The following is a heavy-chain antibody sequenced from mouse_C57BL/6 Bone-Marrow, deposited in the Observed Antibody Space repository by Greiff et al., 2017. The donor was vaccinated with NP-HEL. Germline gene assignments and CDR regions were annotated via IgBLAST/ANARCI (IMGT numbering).Heavy chain of an antibody. CDR1: GFTFSSYA. Sequence: EVKLVESGGGLVKPGGSLKLSCAASGFTFSSYAMSWVRQTPEKRLEWVATISDGGSYTYYPDNVKGRFTISRDNAKNNLYLQMGHLKSEDAAMYYCARGGYAMDYWGQGTSVTVSS. CDR2: ISDGGSYT. V-gene: IGHV5-4*03. J-gene: IGHJ4*01. CDR3: ARGGYAMDY.